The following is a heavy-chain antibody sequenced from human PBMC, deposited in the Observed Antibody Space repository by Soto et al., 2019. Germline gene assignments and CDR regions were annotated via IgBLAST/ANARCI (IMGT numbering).Heavy chain of an antibody. V-gene: IGHV3-7*01. D-gene: IGHD6-6*01. CDR3: ARSIAARLNWFAP. CDR2: IKQDGSEK. J-gene: IGHJ5*02. Sequence: APGKGLEWVANIKQDGSEKYYVDSVKGRFTISRDNAKNSLYLQMNSLRAEDTAVYYCARSIAARLNWFAPWGQGTLVTVSS.